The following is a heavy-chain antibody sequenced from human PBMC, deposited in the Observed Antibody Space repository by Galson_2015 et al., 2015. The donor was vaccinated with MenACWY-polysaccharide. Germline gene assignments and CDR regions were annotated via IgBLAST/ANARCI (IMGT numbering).Heavy chain of an antibody. CDR1: GFSFSANG. Sequence: SLRLSCAASGFSFSANGMSWVRQAPGRGLEWVSGNGSGGGLYYADSVKGRFTVSRDNSKNTLYLQMNNLRAEDTAVYYCAKVGPRSSWTMGIDYWGQGTLVTVSS. D-gene: IGHD6-13*01. J-gene: IGHJ4*02. CDR2: NGSGGGL. V-gene: IGHV3-23*01. CDR3: AKVGPRSSWTMGIDY.